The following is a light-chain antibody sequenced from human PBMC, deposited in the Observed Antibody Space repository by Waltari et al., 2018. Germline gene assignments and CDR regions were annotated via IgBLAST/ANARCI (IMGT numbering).Light chain of an antibody. CDR3: ASWDETHYV. CDR2: RNN. V-gene: IGLV1-47*01. Sequence: WYQQLPGLAPKLLIYRNNRRPSGVPDRFTASKSGTFASLAISGLRSEDEAVYYCASWDETHYVFGSGTKVTVL. J-gene: IGLJ1*01.